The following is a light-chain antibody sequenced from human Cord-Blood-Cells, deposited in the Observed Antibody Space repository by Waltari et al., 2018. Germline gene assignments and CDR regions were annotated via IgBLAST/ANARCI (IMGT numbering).Light chain of an antibody. CDR2: KAS. CDR1: QSISSW. Sequence: SVGDRVTITCRASQSISSWLAWYQQKPGKAPKLLIYKASSLESGVPSRFSGSGSGTEFTLTISSLQPDDFATYYCQQYNSYSYTFGQGTKLEIK. J-gene: IGKJ2*01. CDR3: QQYNSYSYT. V-gene: IGKV1-5*03.